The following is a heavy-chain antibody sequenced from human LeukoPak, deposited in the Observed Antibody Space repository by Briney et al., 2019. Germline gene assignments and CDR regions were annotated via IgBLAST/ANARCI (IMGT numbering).Heavy chain of an antibody. CDR2: IYYSGST. Sequence: SETLSLTCTVSGGSISSYYWSWIRQPPGKGLEWIGYIYYSGSTNYNPSLKSRVTISVDTSKNQSSLKLSSVTAADTAVYYCARHLDTAMFGWFDPWGQGTLVTVSS. CDR3: ARHLDTAMFGWFDP. CDR1: GGSISSYY. V-gene: IGHV4-59*08. D-gene: IGHD5-18*01. J-gene: IGHJ5*02.